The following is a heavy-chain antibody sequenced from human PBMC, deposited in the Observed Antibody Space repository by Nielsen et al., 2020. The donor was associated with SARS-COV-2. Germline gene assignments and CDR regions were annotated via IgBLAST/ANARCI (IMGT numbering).Heavy chain of an antibody. V-gene: IGHV3-20*03. J-gene: IGHJ6*02. D-gene: IGHD6-19*01. CDR2: INWNGGST. Sequence: RQAPGKGLEWVSGINWNGGSTGYADSVKGRFTISRDNAKNSLYLQMNSLRAEDTAAYYCARAHWGAVAGTINGGSSYYYGMDVWGQGTTVTVSS. CDR3: ARAHWGAVAGTINGGSSYYYGMDV.